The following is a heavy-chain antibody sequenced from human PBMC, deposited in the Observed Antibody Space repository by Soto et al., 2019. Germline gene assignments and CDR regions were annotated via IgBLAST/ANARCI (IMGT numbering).Heavy chain of an antibody. CDR2: ITWNSRVL. CDR1: GLTVSGKKY. CDR3: AKGRYDGCSPDYFDS. V-gene: IGHV3-9*01. Sequence: PGGSLRLSCVASGLTVSGKKYMAWVRQAPGKGPEWVSGITWNSRVLSYADSVKGRFTISRDNARNSLYLQMYSLRDEDTALYYCAKGRYDGCSPDYFDSWGQGTLVTVSS. D-gene: IGHD3-10*01. J-gene: IGHJ4*02.